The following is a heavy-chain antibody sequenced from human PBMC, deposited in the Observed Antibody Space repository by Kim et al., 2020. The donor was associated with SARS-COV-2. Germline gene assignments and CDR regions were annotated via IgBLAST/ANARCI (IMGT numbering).Heavy chain of an antibody. CDR2: T. J-gene: IGHJ4*02. CDR3: ARAYSSSQYDY. V-gene: IGHV4-59*01. Sequence: TNYNPSLKSRVTISVDTSKNQFSLKLSAVTAADTAVYYCARAYSSSQYDYWGQGTLVTVSS. D-gene: IGHD6-13*01.